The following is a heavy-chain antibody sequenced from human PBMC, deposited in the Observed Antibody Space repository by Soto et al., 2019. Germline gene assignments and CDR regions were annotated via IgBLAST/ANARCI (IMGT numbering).Heavy chain of an antibody. CDR2: INTGGVT. Sequence: PGGSLRLSCALSGFTVRSCEMNWVRQAPGKGLEWISYINTGGVTFYADSVKGRFTISRDNAQNSLLMQMNSLRAEDTAIYYCTRDKGDKVAYGMDVWGQGTTVTVSS. V-gene: IGHV3-48*03. CDR1: GFTVRSCE. J-gene: IGHJ6*02. CDR3: TRDKGDKVAYGMDV. D-gene: IGHD3-16*01.